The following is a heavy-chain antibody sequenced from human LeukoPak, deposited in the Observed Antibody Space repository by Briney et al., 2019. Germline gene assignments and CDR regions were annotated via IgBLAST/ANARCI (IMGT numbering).Heavy chain of an antibody. CDR1: GGSFNGYF. V-gene: IGHV4-34*01. Sequence: SETLSLTCAVYGGSFNGYFWSWIRQPPGKGLEWIGEINHSGSPNYNPSLKSRVTISVDTSKNQVSLKLNSVTAADTAVYYCARGPDSGSYYAWFDPWGQGALVTVSS. CDR2: INHSGSP. J-gene: IGHJ5*02. D-gene: IGHD3-10*01. CDR3: ARGPDSGSYYAWFDP.